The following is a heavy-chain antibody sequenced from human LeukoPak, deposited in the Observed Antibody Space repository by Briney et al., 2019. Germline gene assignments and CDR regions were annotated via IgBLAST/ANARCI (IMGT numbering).Heavy chain of an antibody. D-gene: IGHD2-21*02. J-gene: IGHJ4*02. CDR3: ARGDHFDY. CDR1: GDSLSSNSAG. Sequence: QTLSLTCAISGDSLSSNSAGWDWIRQPPTNCLEWLGRTYFRSKWYNDYAVSVKSRIAITPDTSKNQFSLQLNSVTPEDTAVYYCARGDHFDYWGQGTLVTVSS. CDR2: TYFRSKWYN. V-gene: IGHV6-1*01.